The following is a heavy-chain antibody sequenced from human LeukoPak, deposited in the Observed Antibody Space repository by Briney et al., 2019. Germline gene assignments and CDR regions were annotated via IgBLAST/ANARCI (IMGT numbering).Heavy chain of an antibody. D-gene: IGHD5-12*01. Sequence: LSEALSLTSTLSGGSISNYYWSWIRQPPGKGLEWIGYIYHSGSTNYNPSLKSRVTISVDTSKNQFSLKLSSVTAADTAVYYCARGGGYASPIGYWGQGALVTVSS. CDR3: ARGGGYASPIGY. V-gene: IGHV4-59*01. CDR1: GGSISNYY. CDR2: IYHSGST. J-gene: IGHJ4*02.